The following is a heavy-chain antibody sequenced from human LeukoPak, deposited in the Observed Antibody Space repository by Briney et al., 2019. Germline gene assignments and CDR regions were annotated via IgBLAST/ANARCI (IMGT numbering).Heavy chain of an antibody. J-gene: IGHJ4*02. CDR3: AKSKKYSSSWGDY. D-gene: IGHD6-13*01. CDR2: ISYDGSNK. CDR1: GFTFSSYA. V-gene: IGHV3-30*04. Sequence: GGSLRLSCAASGFTFSSYAMHWVRQAPGKGLEWVAVISYDGSNKYYADSVKGRFTISRDNSKNTLYLQMNSLRAEDTAVYYCAKSKKYSSSWGDYWGQGTLVTVSS.